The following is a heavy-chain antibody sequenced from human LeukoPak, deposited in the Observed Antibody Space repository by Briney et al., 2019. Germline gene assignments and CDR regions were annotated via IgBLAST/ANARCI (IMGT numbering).Heavy chain of an antibody. J-gene: IGHJ4*02. CDR2: IYSGDSDT. D-gene: IGHD1-26*01. CDR3: ARTEGWELV. CDR1: GYCFTSYW. V-gene: IGHV5-51*01. Sequence: GASLQISCTGSGYCFTSYWNGWVRQMAGKGLEWMGIIYSGDSDTRYGPSFQGQVTISADNSISTAYLQWSSLKASDTAMSYCARTEGWELVWGQGTLVTVSS.